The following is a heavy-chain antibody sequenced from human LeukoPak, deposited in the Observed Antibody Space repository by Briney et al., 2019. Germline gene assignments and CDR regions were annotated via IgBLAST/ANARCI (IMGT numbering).Heavy chain of an antibody. V-gene: IGHV1-69*13. J-gene: IGHJ6*02. Sequence: SVTVSCKASGGTFSSYAISWVRQAPGQGLEWMGGIIPIFGTANYAQKFQGRVTITADESTSTAYMELSSLRSEDTAVYYCARAAEQYYYYYGMDVWGQGTTVTVFS. CDR3: ARAAEQYYYYYGMDV. CDR2: IIPIFGTA. CDR1: GGTFSSYA.